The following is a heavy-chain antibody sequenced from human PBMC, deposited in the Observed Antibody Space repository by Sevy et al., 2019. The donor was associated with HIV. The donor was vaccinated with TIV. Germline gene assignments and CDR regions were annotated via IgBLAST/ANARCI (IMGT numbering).Heavy chain of an antibody. CDR2: ISWNSGSI. V-gene: IGHV3-9*01. D-gene: IGHD3-10*01. Sequence: GGSLRLSCAASGFTFDDYAVHWVRQAPGKGLEWVSGISWNSGSIGYADSVKGRFTISRDNAKNSLYLQMNSLRAEDTALYYCAKDIGLGGQSYYYYGMDVWGQGTTVTVSS. J-gene: IGHJ6*02. CDR1: GFTFDDYA. CDR3: AKDIGLGGQSYYYYGMDV.